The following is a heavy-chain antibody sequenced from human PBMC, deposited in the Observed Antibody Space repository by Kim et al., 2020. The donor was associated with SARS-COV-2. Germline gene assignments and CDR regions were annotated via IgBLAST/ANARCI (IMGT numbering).Heavy chain of an antibody. J-gene: IGHJ4*02. CDR3: AKVRAYDSSAFDY. CDR2: ISYDGSNK. V-gene: IGHV3-30*18. CDR1: GFTFSSYG. Sequence: SLRLSCAASGFTFSSYGMHWVRQAPGKGLEWVAVISYDGSNKYYADSVKGRFTISRDNSKNTLYLQMNSLRAEDTAVYYCAKVRAYDSSAFDYWGQGTLVTVSS. D-gene: IGHD3-22*01.